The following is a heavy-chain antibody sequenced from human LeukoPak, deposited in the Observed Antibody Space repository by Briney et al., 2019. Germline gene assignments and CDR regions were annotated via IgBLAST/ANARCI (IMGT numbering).Heavy chain of an antibody. D-gene: IGHD3-3*01. CDR3: TTSSSVTYYDFWSGYYPQYYFDY. J-gene: IGHJ4*02. CDR2: IKSKTDGGTT. Sequence: GGSLRLSCAASGFTFSSYGMHWVRQAPGKGLEWVGRIKSKTDGGTTDYAAPVKGRFTISRDDSKNTLYLQMNSLKTEDTAVYYCTTSSSVTYYDFWSGYYPQYYFDYWGQGTLVTVSS. V-gene: IGHV3-15*01. CDR1: GFTFSSYG.